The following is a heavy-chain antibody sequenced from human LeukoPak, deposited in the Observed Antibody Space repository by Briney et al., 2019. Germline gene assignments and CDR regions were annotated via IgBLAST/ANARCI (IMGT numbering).Heavy chain of an antibody. CDR1: GFTFSCYG. V-gene: IGHV3-30*18. CDR2: ISYDGSNK. Sequence: PGGSLRLSCAASGFTFSCYGMHWVRQAPGKGLEWVAVISYDGSNKYYADSVKGRFTISRDNSKNTLYLQMNSLRAEDTAVYYCAKGRGYSYGQFDYWGQGTLVTVSS. CDR3: AKGRGYSYGQFDY. J-gene: IGHJ4*02. D-gene: IGHD5-18*01.